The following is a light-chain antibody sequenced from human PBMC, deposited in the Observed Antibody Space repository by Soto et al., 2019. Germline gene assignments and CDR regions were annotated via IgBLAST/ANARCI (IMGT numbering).Light chain of an antibody. CDR1: QSISSY. CDR3: QQSYNTPYT. J-gene: IGKJ2*01. Sequence: DIQITQSPSSLSASVGDRVTITCRASQSISSYLNWYQQKPGKAPKLLIYAASSLQSGVPSRFSGSGSETDFTLTISSLQPEDFATYFCQQSYNTPYTFGQGTKVDIK. V-gene: IGKV1-39*01. CDR2: AAS.